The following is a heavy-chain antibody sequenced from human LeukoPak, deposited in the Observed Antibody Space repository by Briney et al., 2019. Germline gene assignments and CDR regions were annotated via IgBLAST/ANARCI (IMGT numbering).Heavy chain of an antibody. J-gene: IGHJ4*02. Sequence: PSETLSLTCAVSGGSISSSNWWSWVRQPPGKGLEWIGEIYHSGSTNYNPSLKSRVTISVDKSKNQFSLKLSSVTAADTAVYYCAREPLELSPKYFDYWGQGTLVTVSS. D-gene: IGHD1-26*01. CDR1: GGSISSSNW. CDR3: AREPLELSPKYFDY. V-gene: IGHV4-4*02. CDR2: IYHSGST.